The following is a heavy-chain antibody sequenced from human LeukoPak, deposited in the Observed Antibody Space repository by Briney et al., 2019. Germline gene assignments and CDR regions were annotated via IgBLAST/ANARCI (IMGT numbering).Heavy chain of an antibody. J-gene: IGHJ4*02. V-gene: IGHV3-30-3*01. CDR1: GFTFSSYA. CDR3: ARDSDY. CDR2: ISYDGSNK. Sequence: PGGSLRLSCAASGFTFSSYATHWVRQAPGKGLEWVAVISYDGSNKYYADSVKGRFTISRDNSKNTLYLQMNSLRAEDTAVYYCARDSDYWGQGTLVTVSS.